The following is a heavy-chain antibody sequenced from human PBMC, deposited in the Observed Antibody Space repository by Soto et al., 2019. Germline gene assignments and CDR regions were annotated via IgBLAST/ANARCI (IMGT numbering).Heavy chain of an antibody. Sequence: SVKVYCKTSGFTFTSSAVQWVRQARGQRLEWIGWIVVGSGNTNYAQKFQERVTITRDMSTSTAYMELSSLRSEDTAVYYCAAETIGAYAFDIWGQGTMGTVSS. J-gene: IGHJ3*02. CDR2: IVVGSGNT. V-gene: IGHV1-58*01. D-gene: IGHD3-10*01. CDR3: AAETIGAYAFDI. CDR1: GFTFTSSA.